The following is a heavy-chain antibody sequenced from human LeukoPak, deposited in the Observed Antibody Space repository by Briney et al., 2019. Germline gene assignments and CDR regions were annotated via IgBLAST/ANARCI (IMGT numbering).Heavy chain of an antibody. D-gene: IGHD3-3*01. Sequence: GGSLRLSCAASGFTFSSYAMSWVRQAPGKGLEWVSGISWNSGSIGYADSVKGRFTISRDNAKNSLYLQMNSLRAEDTALYYCAKPRFNYDFWSGLFDYWGQGTLVTVSS. CDR2: ISWNSGSI. CDR1: GFTFSSYA. J-gene: IGHJ4*02. CDR3: AKPRFNYDFWSGLFDY. V-gene: IGHV3-9*01.